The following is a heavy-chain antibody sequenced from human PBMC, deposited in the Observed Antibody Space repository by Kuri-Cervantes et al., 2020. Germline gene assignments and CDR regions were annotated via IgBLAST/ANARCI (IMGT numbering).Heavy chain of an antibody. V-gene: IGHV3-23*01. J-gene: IGHJ4*02. D-gene: IGHD1-26*01. Sequence: ETLSLTCAASGFTFSSYGMSWVRQAPGQGLEWVSSISAGGGNTYYADSVKGRFTISRDNAKNSLYLQMNSLRAEDTAVYYCARDSEGALDYWGQGTLVTVSS. CDR2: ISAGGGNT. CDR3: ARDSEGALDY. CDR1: GFTFSSYG.